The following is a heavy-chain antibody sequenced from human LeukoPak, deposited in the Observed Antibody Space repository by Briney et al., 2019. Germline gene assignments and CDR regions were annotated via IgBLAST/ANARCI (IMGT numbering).Heavy chain of an antibody. CDR3: ARQVGDSSSWYFPLADYFQH. D-gene: IGHD6-13*01. Sequence: SETLSLTCTVSGGSISSSSYYWGWIRQPPGKGLEWIGSIYYSGSTYYNPSLKSRVTISVDTSKNQFSLKLSSVTAADTAVYYCARQVGDSSSWYFPLADYFQHWGQGTLVTVSS. J-gene: IGHJ1*01. V-gene: IGHV4-39*01. CDR2: IYYSGST. CDR1: GGSISSSSYY.